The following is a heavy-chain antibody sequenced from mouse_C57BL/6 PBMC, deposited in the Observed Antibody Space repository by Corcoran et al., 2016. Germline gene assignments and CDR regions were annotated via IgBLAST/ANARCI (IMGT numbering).Heavy chain of an antibody. J-gene: IGHJ1*03. Sequence: EVQLQQSGPELVKPGASVKIPCKASGYTFTDYNMDWVKQSHGKSLEWIGDINPNNGGTIYNQKFKGKATLTVDKSSSTAYMELRSLTSEDTAVYYCARLLLRYFDVWGTGTTVTVSS. CDR3: ARLLLRYFDV. D-gene: IGHD1-1*01. CDR1: GYTFTDYN. CDR2: INPNNGGT. V-gene: IGHV1-18*01.